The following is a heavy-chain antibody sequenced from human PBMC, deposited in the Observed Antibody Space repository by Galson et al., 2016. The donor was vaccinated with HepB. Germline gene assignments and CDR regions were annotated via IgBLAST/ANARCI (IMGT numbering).Heavy chain of an antibody. CDR1: GFNFSNYG. D-gene: IGHD5-18*01. CDR3: ALCRLIYTYGRFDD. J-gene: IGHJ4*02. Sequence: SLRLSCAASGFNFSNYGMHWVRQAPGKGLEWVAVILYDGSMKYYADSVKGRFTISRDNSKNTLYLQMNSLRVEEKAIYYCALCRLIYTYGRFDDWGKGTLVTVSS. CDR2: ILYDGSMK. V-gene: IGHV3-30*03.